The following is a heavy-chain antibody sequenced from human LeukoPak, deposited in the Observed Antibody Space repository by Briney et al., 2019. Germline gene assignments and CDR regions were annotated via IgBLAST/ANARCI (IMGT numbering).Heavy chain of an antibody. CDR1: GFTLSSYA. V-gene: IGHV3-23*01. D-gene: IGHD3-22*01. Sequence: PGGSLRLSCAASGFTLSSYAMSWVRQAPGKGLEWVSPLNGSGGSTYYADSVKGRFTISRDNSKNTLYLQMNSLRAEDTAVYYCAKGPLNYDSSGYYYYFDYWGQGTLVTVSS. J-gene: IGHJ4*02. CDR2: LNGSGGST. CDR3: AKGPLNYDSSGYYYYFDY.